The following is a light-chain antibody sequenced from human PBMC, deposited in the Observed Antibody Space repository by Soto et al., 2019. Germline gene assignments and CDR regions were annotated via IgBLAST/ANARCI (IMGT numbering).Light chain of an antibody. V-gene: IGKV2-29*01. J-gene: IGKJ4*01. CDR2: EVS. CDR3: MQDIRFPLS. CDR1: QSLLHSDGKTY. Sequence: DIVMTQTPLSLSVTPGQPASISCKSSQSLLHSDGKTYLYCYLQKPGQSPQLLIYEVSSRFSGGPYRIRGSGSGTDCTLTISLVEAEDGGVDDGMQDIRFPLSFGGGTEAVIE.